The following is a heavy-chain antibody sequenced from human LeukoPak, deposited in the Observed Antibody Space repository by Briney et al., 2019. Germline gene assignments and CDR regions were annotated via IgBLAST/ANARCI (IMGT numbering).Heavy chain of an antibody. CDR1: GYTFTGYY. V-gene: IGHV1-2*04. D-gene: IGHD3-9*01. Sequence: APVKVSCKASGYTFTGYYMHWVRQAPGQGLEWMRWINPNSGGTNYAQKFQGWVTMTRDTSISTAYMELSRLRSDDTAVYYCARAYYDILTGYYTTRYFDYWGQGTLVTVSS. CDR2: INPNSGGT. J-gene: IGHJ4*02. CDR3: ARAYYDILTGYYTTRYFDY.